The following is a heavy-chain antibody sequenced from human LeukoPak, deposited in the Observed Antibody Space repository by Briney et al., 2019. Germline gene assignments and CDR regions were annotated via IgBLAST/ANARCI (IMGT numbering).Heavy chain of an antibody. CDR2: IYHSGST. CDR1: GYSISSDYY. J-gene: IGHJ4*02. D-gene: IGHD6-19*01. Sequence: SETLSLTCAVSGYSISSDYYWGWIRQPPGNGLEWIGSIYHSGSTYYNPSLKSRITMSVDTSRNQFSLTLTSVTAADTAVYYCARHPSEEQWPYYFDYWGQGTLVTVSS. CDR3: ARHPSEEQWPYYFDY. V-gene: IGHV4-38-2*01.